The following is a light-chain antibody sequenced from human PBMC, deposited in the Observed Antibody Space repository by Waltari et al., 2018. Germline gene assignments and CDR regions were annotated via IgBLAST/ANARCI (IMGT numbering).Light chain of an antibody. V-gene: IGLV2-8*01. Sequence: QSALTQPPSASGSPGQSVAISCTGTSSDVGGYNYVSWYQQHPGKAPKLLIYEVSKRPAGGPGRFSGSKSGNTAALTVSGLQADDEADFYCSSYAGSNDPVVFGGGTKLTVL. J-gene: IGLJ2*01. CDR3: SSYAGSNDPVV. CDR1: SSDVGGYNY. CDR2: EVS.